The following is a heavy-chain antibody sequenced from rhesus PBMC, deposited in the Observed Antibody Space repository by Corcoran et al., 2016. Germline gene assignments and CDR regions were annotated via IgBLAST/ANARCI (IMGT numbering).Heavy chain of an antibody. V-gene: IGHV4-147*01. Sequence: QVLLQESGPGLVKPSETLSLTCAVSGVSFYGNSWTWIRQPPGKGLEGIGYSSGNTETTSYNPSLGGRVTISKDPSQHQYSLMLTSVTAADTAIYYCTRDAISLDVWGRGVLVTVSS. CDR1: GVSFYGNS. J-gene: IGHJ5-2*02. CDR3: TRDAISLDV. CDR2: SSGNTETT.